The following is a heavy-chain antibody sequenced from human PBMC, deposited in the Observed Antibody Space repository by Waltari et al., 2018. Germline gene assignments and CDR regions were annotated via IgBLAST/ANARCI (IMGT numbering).Heavy chain of an antibody. CDR3: ARGEEWLRDPYNWFDP. V-gene: IGHV1-69*01. J-gene: IGHJ5*02. CDR2: IIPIFGTA. Sequence: QVQLVQSGAEVKKPGSSVKVSCKASGGTFSSYAISGVRQAPGQGLEWMGGIIPIFGTANYAQKFQGRVTITADESTSTAYMELSSLRSEDTAVYYCARGEEWLRDPYNWFDPWGQGTLVTVSS. CDR1: GGTFSSYA. D-gene: IGHD5-12*01.